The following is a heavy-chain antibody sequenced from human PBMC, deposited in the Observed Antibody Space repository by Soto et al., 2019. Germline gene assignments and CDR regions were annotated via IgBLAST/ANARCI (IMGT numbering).Heavy chain of an antibody. J-gene: IGHJ6*02. CDR2: IYPGDSDT. CDR3: ARTRSFTLGFYYDGMDV. D-gene: IGHD6-6*01. CDR1: GYSFTSYW. Sequence: GESLKISCKGSGYSFTSYWIGLVRQMPGKGLEWMGIIYPGDSDTRYSPSFQGQVTISADKSLRTAYLQWTSLKASDTALYYCARTRSFTLGFYYDGMDVWGQGTTVTVSS. V-gene: IGHV5-51*01.